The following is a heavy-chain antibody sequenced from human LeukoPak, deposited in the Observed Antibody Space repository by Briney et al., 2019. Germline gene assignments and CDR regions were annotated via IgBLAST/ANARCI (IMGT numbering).Heavy chain of an antibody. D-gene: IGHD6-6*01. CDR1: GGSISSYY. CDR3: AREEQLVLDY. J-gene: IGHJ4*02. Sequence: SETLSLTCTVSGGSISSYYWSWIRQPPGKGLEWIGYIYYSGSTNYNPSLKSRVTISVDTSKNQFSLKLSSVTAADTAVYYCAREEQLVLDYWGQGTLVTVSS. V-gene: IGHV4-59*01. CDR2: IYYSGST.